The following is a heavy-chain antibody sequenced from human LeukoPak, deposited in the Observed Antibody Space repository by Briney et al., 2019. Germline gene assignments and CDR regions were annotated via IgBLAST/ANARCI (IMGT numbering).Heavy chain of an antibody. J-gene: IGHJ4*02. Sequence: ASVKVSCKASGYTFTDYYMHWVRQAPGQGLEWMGWINPHSGGTDHAQKLQGRVTMTTDTSTSTAYMELRSLRSDDTAVYYCARNSGSLAHFDYWGQGTLVTVSS. V-gene: IGHV1-2*02. CDR2: INPHSGGT. CDR1: GYTFTDYY. D-gene: IGHD1-26*01. CDR3: ARNSGSLAHFDY.